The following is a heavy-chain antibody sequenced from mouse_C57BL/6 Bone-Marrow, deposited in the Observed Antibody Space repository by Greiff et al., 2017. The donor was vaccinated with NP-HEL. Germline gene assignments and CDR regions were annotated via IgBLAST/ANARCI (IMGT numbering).Heavy chain of an antibody. J-gene: IGHJ4*01. Sequence: EVMLVESGGGLVQPGGSLKLSCAASGFTFSDYGMAWVRQAPRKGPEWVAFISNLADSIYYADTVTGRFTISRENAKYTLYLEMSSLRSEETAMYSCARLYYGSSYEAMDYWGQGTSVTVTA. V-gene: IGHV5-15*04. CDR1: GFTFSDYG. CDR3: ARLYYGSSYEAMDY. CDR2: ISNLADSI. D-gene: IGHD1-1*01.